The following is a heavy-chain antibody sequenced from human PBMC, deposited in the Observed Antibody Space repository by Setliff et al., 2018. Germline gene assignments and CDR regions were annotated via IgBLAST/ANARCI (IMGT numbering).Heavy chain of an antibody. D-gene: IGHD6-13*01. CDR2: INTGGGSA. J-gene: IGHJ4*02. CDR3: ARGGVAAAGKKGVFEH. Sequence: ASVKVSCKSSGYSFTSYYMYWVRQAPGQGLEWMGTINTGGGSASIVDQFQGRVTMTRDTSTSTVYMELNSLTSDDTAVYYCARGGVAAAGKKGVFEHWGQGTLVTVSS. V-gene: IGHV1-46*01. CDR1: GYSFTSYY.